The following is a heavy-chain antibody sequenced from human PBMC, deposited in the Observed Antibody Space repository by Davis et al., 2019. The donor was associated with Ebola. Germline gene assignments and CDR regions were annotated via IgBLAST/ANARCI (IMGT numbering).Heavy chain of an antibody. V-gene: IGHV4-4*02. CDR3: ARGGGWFDP. CDR2: IYHSGST. CDR1: GGSISSSNW. Sequence: MPSETLSLTCAVSGGSISSSNWWSWVRQPPGKGLEWIGEIYHSGSTNYNPSLKSRVTISADTSKNQFSLKLTSVTAADTAVYFCARGGGWFDPWGQGTLVTVSS. D-gene: IGHD3-10*01. J-gene: IGHJ5*02.